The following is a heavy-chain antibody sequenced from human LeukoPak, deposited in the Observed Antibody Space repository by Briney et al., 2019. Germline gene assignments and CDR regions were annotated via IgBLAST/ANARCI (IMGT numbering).Heavy chain of an antibody. J-gene: IGHJ6*02. CDR3: ARSYSYGDYDYYYYYGMDV. D-gene: IGHD4-17*01. CDR2: INPNSGGT. V-gene: IGHV1-2*02. Sequence: GASVKVSCKASGYTFTGYYMHWVRQAPGQGLEWMGWINPNSGGTNYAQKFQGRVTMTRDTSISTAYMELSRLRSDDTAVYYCARSYSYGDYDYYYYYGMDVWGQGTTVTVSS. CDR1: GYTFTGYY.